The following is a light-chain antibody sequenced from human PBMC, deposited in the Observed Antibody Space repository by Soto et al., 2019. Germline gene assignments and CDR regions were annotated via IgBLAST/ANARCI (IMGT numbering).Light chain of an antibody. CDR3: QTGGTGMV. Sequence: QPVLTQSPSASASLGASVKLTCTLSSGHSSYAIAWHQQQPDKGPRYLMKLNSDGSHNKGDGIPDRFSGSSSGAERYLTISSLQSEDEADYYCQTGGTGMVFGGGTKLTVL. V-gene: IGLV4-69*01. CDR2: LNSDGSH. J-gene: IGLJ2*01. CDR1: SGHSSYA.